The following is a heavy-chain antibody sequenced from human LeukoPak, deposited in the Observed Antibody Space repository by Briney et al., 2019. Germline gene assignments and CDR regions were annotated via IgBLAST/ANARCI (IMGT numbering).Heavy chain of an antibody. CDR1: GGTFSSYA. D-gene: IGHD5-24*01. V-gene: IGHV1-69*01. CDR3: ARGPARRWLQFRGYWFDP. Sequence: SVKVSCKASGGTFSSYAISWVRQAPGRGLEWMGGIIPIFGTANYAQKFQGRVTITADESTSTAYMELSSLRSEDTAVYYCARGPARRWLQFRGYWFDPWGQGTLVTVSS. CDR2: IIPIFGTA. J-gene: IGHJ5*02.